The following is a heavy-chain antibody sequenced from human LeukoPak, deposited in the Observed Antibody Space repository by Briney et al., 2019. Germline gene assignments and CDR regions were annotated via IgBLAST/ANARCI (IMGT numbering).Heavy chain of an antibody. CDR1: GFTFSSYS. D-gene: IGHD6-13*01. CDR2: ISSSSSYI. CDR3: ARDPDSKAPGAFDI. V-gene: IGHV3-21*01. J-gene: IGHJ3*02. Sequence: GGSLRLSCAASGFTFSSYSMNWVRQAPGKGLEWVSYISSSSSYIYYADSVKGRFTISRDNAKNSLYLQMNSLRAEDTAVYYCARDPDSKAPGAFDIWGQGTMVTVSS.